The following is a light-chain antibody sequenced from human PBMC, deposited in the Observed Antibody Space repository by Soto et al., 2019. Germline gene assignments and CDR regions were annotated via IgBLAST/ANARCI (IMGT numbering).Light chain of an antibody. Sequence: EIVLTQSPVTLSLSPGERATLSCRASQSVSRYLAWYQQKPGQAPRLLIYDASNRATGIPARFSGSGSGTDFTLTLSSLEPEDFAVYYCQQRAGSSTFGQGTRLEIK. CDR2: DAS. V-gene: IGKV3-11*01. CDR3: QQRAGSST. CDR1: QSVSRY. J-gene: IGKJ5*01.